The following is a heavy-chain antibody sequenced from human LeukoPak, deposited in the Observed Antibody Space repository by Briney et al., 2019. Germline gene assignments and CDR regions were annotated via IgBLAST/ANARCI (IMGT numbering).Heavy chain of an antibody. D-gene: IGHD3-22*01. CDR3: ARGVDYDSSGYYGLLYYFDY. CDR2: IYSGGST. V-gene: IGHV3-53*01. J-gene: IGHJ4*02. Sequence: SGGSLRLSCAASGFTVSSNYMSWVRQAPGKGLEWVSVIYSGGSTYYADSVKGRFTISRDNSKYTLYLQMNSLRAEDTAVYYCARGVDYDSSGYYGLLYYFDYWGQGTLVTVSS. CDR1: GFTVSSNY.